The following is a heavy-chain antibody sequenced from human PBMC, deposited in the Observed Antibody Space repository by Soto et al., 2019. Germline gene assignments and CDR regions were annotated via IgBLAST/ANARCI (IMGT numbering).Heavy chain of an antibody. V-gene: IGHV4-31*03. J-gene: IGHJ3*02. Sequence: KTSETLSLTCTVSGGAISSGGHYWSWSRQHPGKGLEWIVYIYFSGSTYYNPSLKSRVTISVDTSKNQFSLKLSSVTDADTAVHYCARTPSHVCSSTSCHGFDIWGQGPMVTVSS. CDR3: ARTPSHVCSSTSCHGFDI. CDR2: IYFSGST. CDR1: GGAISSGGHY. D-gene: IGHD2-2*01.